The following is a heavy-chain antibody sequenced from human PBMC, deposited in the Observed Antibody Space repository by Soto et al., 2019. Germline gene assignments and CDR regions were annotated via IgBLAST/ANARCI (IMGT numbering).Heavy chain of an antibody. Sequence: SETLSLTCTVCGGSISSSSYYWGWIRQPPGKGLEWIGSIYYSGSTYYNPSLKSRVTISVDTSKNQFSLKLSSVTAADTAVYYCARQTYYYDSSGYYGDFDYWGQGTLVTVSS. D-gene: IGHD3-22*01. CDR1: GGSISSSSYY. J-gene: IGHJ4*02. V-gene: IGHV4-39*01. CDR3: ARQTYYYDSSGYYGDFDY. CDR2: IYYSGST.